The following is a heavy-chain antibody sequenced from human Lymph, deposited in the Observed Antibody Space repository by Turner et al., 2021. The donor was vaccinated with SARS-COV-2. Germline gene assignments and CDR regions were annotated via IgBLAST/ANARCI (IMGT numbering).Heavy chain of an antibody. CDR2: IYYSGST. J-gene: IGHJ4*02. V-gene: IGHV4-59*01. CDR3: ARGFDY. Sequence: QVQLQESGPGLVKPSETLSLTCTVSGDSISNYYWSWIRQPPGKGLEWIGDIYYSGSTNYNPSLKGRVTISVDTSKNHFSLKLSSVTAADTAVYYCARGFDYWGQGTLVTVSS. CDR1: GDSISNYY.